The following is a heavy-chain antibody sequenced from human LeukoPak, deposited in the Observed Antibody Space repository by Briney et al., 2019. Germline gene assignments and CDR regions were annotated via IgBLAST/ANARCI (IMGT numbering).Heavy chain of an antibody. CDR1: GGSISSSSYY. D-gene: IGHD3-22*01. J-gene: IGHJ3*02. CDR3: ARDGEYYYDSSGSRGVAFDI. V-gene: IGHV4-39*07. Sequence: PSETLSLTCTVSGGSISSSSYYWGWIRQPPGKGLEWIGSIYYSGSTYYNPSLKSRVTISVDTSKNQFSLKLSSVTAADTAVYYCARDGEYYYDSSGSRGVAFDIWGQGTMVTVSS. CDR2: IYYSGST.